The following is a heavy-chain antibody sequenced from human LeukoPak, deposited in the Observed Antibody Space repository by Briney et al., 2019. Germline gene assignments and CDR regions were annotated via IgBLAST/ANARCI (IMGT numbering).Heavy chain of an antibody. Sequence: GGSLRLSCAASGFTFSTYAMSWVRQAPGKGLEWVAVISYDGSNKYYADSVKGRFTISRDNSKNTLYLQMNSLRAEDTAVYYCANVGLQGAFDIWGQGTMVTVSS. CDR2: ISYDGSNK. D-gene: IGHD1-26*01. CDR1: GFTFSTYA. J-gene: IGHJ3*02. CDR3: ANVGLQGAFDI. V-gene: IGHV3-30*18.